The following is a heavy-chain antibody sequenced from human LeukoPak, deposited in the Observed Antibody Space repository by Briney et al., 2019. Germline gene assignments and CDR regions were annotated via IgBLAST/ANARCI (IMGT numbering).Heavy chain of an antibody. V-gene: IGHV3-66*02. CDR2: IYSGGST. D-gene: IGHD3-16*01. J-gene: IGHJ6*02. Sequence: GGSLRLSCAASGFTVSSNYMSWVRQAPGKGLEWVSVIYSGGSTYYADSVKGRFTISRDNSKNTLYLQMNSLRAEDTAVYYCARGSRQPGRSYYYYGMDVWGQGTTVTVSS. CDR1: GFTVSSNY. CDR3: ARGSRQPGRSYYYYGMDV.